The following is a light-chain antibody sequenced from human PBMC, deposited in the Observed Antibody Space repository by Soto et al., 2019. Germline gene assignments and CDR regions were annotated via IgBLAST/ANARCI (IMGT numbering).Light chain of an antibody. V-gene: IGLV2-23*01. CDR2: EGT. CDR3: CSYASSTTYV. J-gene: IGLJ1*01. Sequence: QSVLTQPASVSGSPGQSITISCTGTSSDVGSYNLVSWYQQHPGKAPKLMIYEGTKRPSGVSDRFSGSRSGNTASLTISGLQAEDEADCYCCSYASSTTYVFGTGTKVTVL. CDR1: SSDVGSYNL.